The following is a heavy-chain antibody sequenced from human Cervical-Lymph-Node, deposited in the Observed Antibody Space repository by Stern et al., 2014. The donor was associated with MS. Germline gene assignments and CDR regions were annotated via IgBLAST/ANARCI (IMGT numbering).Heavy chain of an antibody. J-gene: IGHJ4*02. CDR3: ARHVQGFDY. Sequence: VQLVQSGAEVKKPGESLKISCKFSGYSFTIYYIAWVRQMPGKGLEWMGVVYPYDANTTHSLSFQAQVTISADKSITTAYLQWSSLRASDTAMYYCARHVQGFDYWGQGTLVTVSS. CDR1: GYSFTIYY. CDR2: VYPYDANT. V-gene: IGHV5-51*01.